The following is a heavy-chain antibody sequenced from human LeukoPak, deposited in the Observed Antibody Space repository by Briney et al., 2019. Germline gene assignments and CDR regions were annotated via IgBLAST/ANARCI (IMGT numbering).Heavy chain of an antibody. CDR1: GFTFGDHA. V-gene: IGHV3-49*03. CDR3: SRDSGYSYVSFDQ. Sequence: PGGSLRLSCTTSGFTFGDHAMSWFRQAPGKGLEWVGFIRRKVYGGTTEYAASVKGRFTISRDDSRSIAYLQMNSLKTEDTAVYHCSRDSGYSYVSFDQWGQGTLVTVSS. D-gene: IGHD5-18*01. CDR2: IRRKVYGGTT. J-gene: IGHJ4*02.